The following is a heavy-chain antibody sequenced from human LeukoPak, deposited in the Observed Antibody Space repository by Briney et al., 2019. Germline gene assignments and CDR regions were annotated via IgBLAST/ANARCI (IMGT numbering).Heavy chain of an antibody. CDR2: VRSKANNYAT. CDR3: AAGSPCRGDCYRYLDY. D-gene: IGHD2-21*02. J-gene: IGHJ4*02. V-gene: IGHV3-73*01. CDR1: GFTFSSYA. Sequence: GGSLRLSCAASGFTFSSYAMSWVRQASGKGLEWVARVRSKANNYATAYGASVKGRFTISRDDSKSTAYLQMNSLKVDDTAVYYCAAGSPCRGDCYRYLDYWGQGTLVTVSS.